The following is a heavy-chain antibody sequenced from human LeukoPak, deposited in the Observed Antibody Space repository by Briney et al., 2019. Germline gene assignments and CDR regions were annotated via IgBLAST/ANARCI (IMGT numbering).Heavy chain of an antibody. CDR1: GFTFSNYW. D-gene: IGHD3-22*01. J-gene: IGHJ6*03. Sequence: PGGSLRLSCAASGFTFSNYWMTWVRQAPGKGLEWVANIKQDGSNKYYVDSVKGRFTISRDNAENSLYLQMNSLRAEDTAVYYCARWTCDSSGHTCYYYLDVWGKGTTVTVSS. CDR3: ARWTCDSSGHTCYYYLDV. CDR2: IKQDGSNK. V-gene: IGHV3-7*01.